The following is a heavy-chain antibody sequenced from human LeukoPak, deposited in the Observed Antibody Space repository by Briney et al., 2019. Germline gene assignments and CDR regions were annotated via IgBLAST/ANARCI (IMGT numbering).Heavy chain of an antibody. V-gene: IGHV3-15*01. CDR1: GFTFSNAW. Sequence: GGSLRLSCAASGFTFSNAWMYWVRKAPGKGLEWVGRIKSKISGGTTDYAAPVKGRFTISRDDSKNTLYLQMNSLKTEDTAVYYCTTDAPYYYGSGTKTDAFDLWGQGTMVTVSS. CDR3: TTDAPYYYGSGTKTDAFDL. J-gene: IGHJ3*01. D-gene: IGHD3-10*01. CDR2: IKSKISGGTT.